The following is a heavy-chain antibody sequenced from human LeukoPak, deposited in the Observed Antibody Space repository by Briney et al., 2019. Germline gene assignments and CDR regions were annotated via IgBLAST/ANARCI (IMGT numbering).Heavy chain of an antibody. CDR1: GFTFSSYA. CDR2: ISYDGSNK. J-gene: IGHJ4*02. CDR3: ARGWSTVTTFDY. V-gene: IGHV3-30-3*01. D-gene: IGHD4-17*01. Sequence: PGGSLRLSCAASGFTFSSYAMHWVRQAPGKGLEWVAVISYDGSNKYYADSVKGRFTISRDNSKNTLYLQMNCLRAEDTAVYYCARGWSTVTTFDYWGQGTLVTVSS.